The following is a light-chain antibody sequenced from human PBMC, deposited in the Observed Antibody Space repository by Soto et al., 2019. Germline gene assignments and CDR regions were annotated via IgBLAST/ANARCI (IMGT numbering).Light chain of an antibody. CDR2: DAS. Sequence: EGVMTQSPATMSVSPGDRATLSCRASQSVRSNLVWYQQKPGQAPRLLIYDASTRANVIPARFSGSGSGTEFTLILSSLQSEDFALSFCQQYNSWPYTVGHGPKLQIK. CDR3: QQYNSWPYT. J-gene: IGKJ2*01. V-gene: IGKV3-15*01. CDR1: QSVRSN.